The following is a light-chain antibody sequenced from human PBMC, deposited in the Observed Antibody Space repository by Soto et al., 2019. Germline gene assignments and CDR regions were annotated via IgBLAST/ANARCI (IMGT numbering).Light chain of an antibody. CDR3: SSRTTSSTYV. CDR2: EVS. V-gene: IGLV2-14*01. CDR1: SSDVGGSKF. J-gene: IGLJ1*01. Sequence: QSALTQPASVSGSPGQSITISCTGTSSDVGGSKFVSWYQHHPGKAPKLMISEVSNRPSGVPNRFSGSKSGNMASLTISGLQAEDEGDYYCSSRTTSSTYVFGTGAKVTVL.